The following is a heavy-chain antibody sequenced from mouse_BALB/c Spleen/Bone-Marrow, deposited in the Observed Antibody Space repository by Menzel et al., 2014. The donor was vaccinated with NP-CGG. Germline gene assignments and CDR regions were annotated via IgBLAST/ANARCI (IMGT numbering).Heavy chain of an antibody. Sequence: EVMLVESGGGLVQPGGSLRLSCATSGFTFTDCYMSWVRQPPGKALEWLGFIRNKANGYTTEYSASVKGRFTISRDNSQSILYLQMNTLRAEDSATYYCARDDYYAMDYWGQGTSVTVSS. CDR1: GFTFTDCY. J-gene: IGHJ4*01. V-gene: IGHV7-3*02. CDR3: ARDDYYAMDY. CDR2: IRNKANGYTT.